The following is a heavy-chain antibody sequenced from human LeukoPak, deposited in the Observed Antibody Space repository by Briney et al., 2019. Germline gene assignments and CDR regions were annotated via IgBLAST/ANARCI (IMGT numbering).Heavy chain of an antibody. Sequence: GASVKVSCKASGYTFTGYYMHWVRQAPGQGLEWMGWINPNSGGTNYAQKFQGRVTMTRDTSISTAYMELSRLRSDDTAVYSCARGAPGELLPHYYYYIDVWGIGTTVTVSS. J-gene: IGHJ6*03. V-gene: IGHV1-2*02. CDR3: ARGAPGELLPHYYYYIDV. CDR1: GYTFTGYY. D-gene: IGHD3-10*01. CDR2: INPNSGGT.